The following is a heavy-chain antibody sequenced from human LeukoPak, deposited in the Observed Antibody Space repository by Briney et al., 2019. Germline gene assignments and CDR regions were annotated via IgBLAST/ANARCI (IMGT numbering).Heavy chain of an antibody. Sequence: GESLKISCKGSGYSLTSYWIGWVRQMPGKGLEWMGIIYPGDSDTRYSPSFQGQVTISADKSISTAYLQWSSLKASDTAMYYCARRITIFGVVNYFDYWGQGTLVTVSS. CDR3: ARRITIFGVVNYFDY. J-gene: IGHJ4*02. CDR2: IYPGDSDT. D-gene: IGHD3-3*01. CDR1: GYSLTSYW. V-gene: IGHV5-51*01.